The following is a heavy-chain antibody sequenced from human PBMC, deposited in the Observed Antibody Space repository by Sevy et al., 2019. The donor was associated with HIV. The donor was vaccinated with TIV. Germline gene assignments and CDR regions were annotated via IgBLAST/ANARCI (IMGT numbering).Heavy chain of an antibody. Sequence: GGSLRLSCAASGFIFSSFGMHWVRQAPGKGLLWVSLINGDGGSANYADSVKGRFIISRDNAKNTLYLQMNSLRAEDTAMYYCARAYAHYGDSIGFYYGMDVWGQGITVTVSS. J-gene: IGHJ6*02. D-gene: IGHD4-17*01. CDR2: INGDGGSA. V-gene: IGHV3-74*01. CDR3: ARAYAHYGDSIGFYYGMDV. CDR1: GFIFSSFG.